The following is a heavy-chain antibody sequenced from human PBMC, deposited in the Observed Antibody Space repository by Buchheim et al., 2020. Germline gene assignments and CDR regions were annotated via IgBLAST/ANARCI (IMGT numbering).Heavy chain of an antibody. V-gene: IGHV4-31*03. Sequence: QVQLQESGPGLVKPSQTLSLTCTVSGGSISSAGHYWSWIRHHPGKGLEWLGYIYYSGSTYYNPSFKSRVAMSVDTSKNQFSLKLNSVTAADTAVYYCARERVRFFATVVRGVPDCWGQGTL. CDR1: GGSISSAGHY. CDR3: ARERVRFFATVVRGVPDC. D-gene: IGHD3-10*01. CDR2: IYYSGST. J-gene: IGHJ4*02.